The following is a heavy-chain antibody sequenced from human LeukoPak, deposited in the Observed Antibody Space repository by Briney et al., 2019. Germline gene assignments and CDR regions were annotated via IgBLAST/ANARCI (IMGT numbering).Heavy chain of an antibody. D-gene: IGHD1-26*01. CDR1: GYTVTAYH. J-gene: IGHJ4*02. CDR2: FNPNSGAT. CDR3: ARESGTYFKSRYYFDF. V-gene: IGHV1-2*02. Sequence: ASVMVSCKASGYTVTAYHTHWVRQAPGQGLEWMGWFNPNSGATNYAQKFQGRVTMTRDTSISTDYMELSRLRSDDTAVYYCARESGTYFKSRYYFDFWGQGTLVTVSS.